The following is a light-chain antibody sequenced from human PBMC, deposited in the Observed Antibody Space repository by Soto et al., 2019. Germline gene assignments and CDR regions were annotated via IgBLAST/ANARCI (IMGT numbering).Light chain of an antibody. CDR3: QQYGDSPLT. CDR2: GAS. CDR1: QSVSSSTS. Sequence: EIVLTQSPGTLSLSPGERATLSCRASQSVSSSTSLAWYQQKTGQAPRLLIYGASSRAVGVPDRLSGSGSGTDFTLTISRLEPEDFAVYYCQQYGDSPLTFGGGTKVE. V-gene: IGKV3-20*01. J-gene: IGKJ4*01.